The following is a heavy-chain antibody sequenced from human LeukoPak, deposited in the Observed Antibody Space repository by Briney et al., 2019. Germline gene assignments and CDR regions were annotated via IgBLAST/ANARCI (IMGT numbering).Heavy chain of an antibody. J-gene: IGHJ6*03. CDR3: GKFGGEGYKKGLGWYYYRDV. D-gene: IGHD5-24*01. V-gene: IGHV3-23*01. CDR1: GFTFSSYA. CDR2: ISGSGGST. Sequence: GGSLRLSCAASGFTFSSYAMSWVRQAPGKGLEWVSAISGSGGSTYYADSVKGRFTISRDNSKNTLYLQMNSLRAEDTAVYYCGKFGGEGYKKGLGWYYYRDVWGKGTTVTVSS.